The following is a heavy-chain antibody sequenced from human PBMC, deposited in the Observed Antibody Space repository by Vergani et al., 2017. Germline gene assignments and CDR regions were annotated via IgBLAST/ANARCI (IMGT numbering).Heavy chain of an antibody. CDR3: TRDAVTIWEHIVVVTAPPVYYYYYYGMDV. J-gene: IGHJ6*02. D-gene: IGHD2-21*02. CDR2: IRSKTYGGTT. V-gene: IGHV3-49*05. CDR1: GASITSGSFY. Sequence: VHLNEAGPGLVKPSQTLSLTCTVSGASITSGSFYWSWIRQPAGKGLEWVGFIRSKTYGGTTEYAASVKGRFTISRDDSKSIAYLQMNSLKTEDTAVYYCTRDAVTIWEHIVVVTAPPVYYYYYYGMDVWGQGTTVTVSS.